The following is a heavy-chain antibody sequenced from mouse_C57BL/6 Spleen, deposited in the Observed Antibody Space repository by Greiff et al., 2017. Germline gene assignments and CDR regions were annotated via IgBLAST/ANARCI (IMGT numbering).Heavy chain of an antibody. Sequence: VQLQQPGAELVKPGASVKLSCKASGFTFTSYWMHWVKQRPGQGLEWIGNINPSNGGTNYNEKFKSKATLTVDKSSSTANMQLSSLTSEDSAVYYCARSKRGYGYFDVWGTGTTVTVSS. CDR2: INPSNGGT. CDR1: GFTFTSYW. J-gene: IGHJ1*03. V-gene: IGHV1-53*01. CDR3: ARSKRGYGYFDV.